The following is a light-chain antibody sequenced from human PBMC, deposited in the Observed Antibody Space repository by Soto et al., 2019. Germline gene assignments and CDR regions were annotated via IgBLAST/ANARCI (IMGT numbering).Light chain of an antibody. CDR2: EVS. Sequence: QSALTHPASVSGSPGQSITISCTGTSSDVGSHNLVSWYQQHPGQAPKLMIYEVSKRPLGVSARFSASKSGNKAFLTISGLPAEDEADYYCCSYGGSRAVFGGGTQLTVL. CDR1: SSDVGSHNL. J-gene: IGLJ7*01. V-gene: IGLV2-23*02. CDR3: CSYGGSRAV.